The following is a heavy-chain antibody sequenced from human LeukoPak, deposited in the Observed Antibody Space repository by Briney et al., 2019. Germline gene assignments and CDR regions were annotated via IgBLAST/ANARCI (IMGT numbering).Heavy chain of an antibody. J-gene: IGHJ3*02. V-gene: IGHV4-59*08. CDR3: ARLLEYYDSSGYSRRFDI. CDR2: IYYSGST. Sequence: SETLSLTCTVSGGSISSYYWSWIRQPPGKGLEWIGYIYYSGSTNYNPSLKSRVTISVDTSKNQFSLKLSSVTAADTAVYYRARLLEYYDSSGYSRRFDIWGQGTMVTVSS. CDR1: GGSISSYY. D-gene: IGHD3-22*01.